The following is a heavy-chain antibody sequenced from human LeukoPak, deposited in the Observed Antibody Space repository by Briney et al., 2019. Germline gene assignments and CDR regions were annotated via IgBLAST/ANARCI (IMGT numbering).Heavy chain of an antibody. J-gene: IGHJ4*02. CDR2: INPSGGST. CDR1: GYTFTSYY. Sequence: ASVKVSCKASGYTFTSYYMHWVRQAPGQGLEWMGIINPSGGSTSYAQKFQGRVTMTRDTSTSTVYMELSSLRSEDTAVYYCAGEGLPTRYFDYWGQGTLVTVSS. CDR3: AGEGLPTRYFDY. D-gene: IGHD2-15*01. V-gene: IGHV1-46*01.